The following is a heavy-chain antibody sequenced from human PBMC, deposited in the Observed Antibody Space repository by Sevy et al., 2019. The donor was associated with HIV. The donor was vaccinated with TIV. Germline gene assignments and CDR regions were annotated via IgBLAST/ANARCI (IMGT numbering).Heavy chain of an antibody. J-gene: IGHJ4*02. D-gene: IGHD4-17*01. Sequence: GGSLRLSCAASGFTFSSYGMHWVRQAPGKGLEWVAVISYDGSNKYYVNSVKGRFTISRDNSKNTLYLQMNSLRAEDTAGHYGAPARRGDYDLDYWGQGTLVTVSS. CDR3: APARRGDYDLDY. CDR2: ISYDGSNK. CDR1: GFTFSSYG. V-gene: IGHV3-30*03.